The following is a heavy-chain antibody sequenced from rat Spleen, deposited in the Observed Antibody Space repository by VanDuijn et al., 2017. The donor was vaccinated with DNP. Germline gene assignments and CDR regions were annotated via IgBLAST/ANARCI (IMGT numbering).Heavy chain of an antibody. D-gene: IGHD1-4*01. CDR3: SRDRDSTGIRTWYFDF. CDR1: EFSLTVYS. Sequence: QVQLKESGPGLVQPSQTLSLTCTVSEFSLTVYSIHWVRQPPGKGLEWIASMSSGGSTYYNSPLKSRLSISRDTSKSQVFLKMNSLQTEDTAIYFCSRDRDSTGIRTWYFDFWGPGTMVTVSS. J-gene: IGHJ1*01. V-gene: IGHV2-19*01. CDR2: MSSGGST.